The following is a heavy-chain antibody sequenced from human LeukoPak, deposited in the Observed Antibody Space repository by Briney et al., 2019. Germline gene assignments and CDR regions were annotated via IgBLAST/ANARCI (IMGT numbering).Heavy chain of an antibody. J-gene: IGHJ4*02. V-gene: IGHV3-23*01. CDR3: AKKRRDGYNPFDY. CDR2: ISCGGESQ. Sequence: GGSLRLSCAASGFIFSRYAMSWVRQAPGKGLEWVGGISCGGESQYYADSVRGRFTISRDNSKNTLYLEINSLRAEDTAVYSCAKKRRDGYNPFDYLGQGTLVTVSS. D-gene: IGHD5-24*01. CDR1: GFIFSRYA.